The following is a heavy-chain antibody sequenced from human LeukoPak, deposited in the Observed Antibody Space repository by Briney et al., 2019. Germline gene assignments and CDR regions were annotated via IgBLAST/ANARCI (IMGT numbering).Heavy chain of an antibody. V-gene: IGHV3-7*01. Sequence: GGSLRLSCAASGFIFSNYWMNWVRQAPGKGLEWVANIKQDGSEKYYVDSVKGRFTISRDNANNSLYLQMNSLRAEDTAVYYCARDSGSGNSYFVNLADHYYMDVWGKGTTVTVSS. CDR2: IKQDGSEK. J-gene: IGHJ6*03. CDR1: GFIFSNYW. CDR3: ARDSGSGNSYFVNLADHYYMDV. D-gene: IGHD3-10*01.